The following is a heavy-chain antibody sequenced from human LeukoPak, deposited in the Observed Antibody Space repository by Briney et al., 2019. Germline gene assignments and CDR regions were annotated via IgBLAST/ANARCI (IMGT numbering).Heavy chain of an antibody. CDR1: GFTFSSYA. D-gene: IGHD2-2*01. J-gene: IGHJ6*02. Sequence: GGSLRLSCAASGFTFSSYAMSWVRQAPGKGLEWVSAISGSGGSTYYADSVKGRFTISRDNSKNTLYLQMNSLRAEDTAVYYCATDIVVVPAAEYYYYGMEVWGQGTTVTVSS. V-gene: IGHV3-23*01. CDR2: ISGSGGST. CDR3: ATDIVVVPAAEYYYYGMEV.